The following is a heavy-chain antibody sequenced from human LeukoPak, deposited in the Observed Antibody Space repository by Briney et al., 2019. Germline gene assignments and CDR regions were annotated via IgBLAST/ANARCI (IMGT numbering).Heavy chain of an antibody. J-gene: IGHJ4*02. CDR2: ISWNSGTI. Sequence: GGSLRLSCAASGFTFDDYAMHWVRQAPGKGLEWVSGISWNSGTIGYADSVKGRFTISRDNGKKSLFLQMNSLRAEDTALYYCSKDTRDILTGYYNTVFDYWGQGTLVTVSS. CDR3: SKDTRDILTGYYNTVFDY. CDR1: GFTFDDYA. D-gene: IGHD3-9*01. V-gene: IGHV3-9*01.